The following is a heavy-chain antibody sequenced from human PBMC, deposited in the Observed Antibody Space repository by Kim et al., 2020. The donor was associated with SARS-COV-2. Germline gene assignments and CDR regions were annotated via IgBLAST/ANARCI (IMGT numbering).Heavy chain of an antibody. J-gene: IGHJ4*02. Sequence: YYADSVKGRFTISRDNAKNSLYLQMNSLRAEDTAVYYCARVGEDGELFDYWGQGTLVTVSS. V-gene: IGHV3-21*04. CDR3: ARVGEDGELFDY. D-gene: IGHD3-10*01.